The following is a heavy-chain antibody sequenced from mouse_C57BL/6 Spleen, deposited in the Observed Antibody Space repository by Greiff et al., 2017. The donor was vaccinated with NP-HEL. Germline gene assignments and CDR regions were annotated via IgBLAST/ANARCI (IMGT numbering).Heavy chain of an antibody. CDR3: ARSYGSRDPFAY. Sequence: VQLQQSGAELARPGASVKLSCKASGYTFTSYGISWVKQRTGQGLEWIGEIYPRSGNTYYNEKFKGKATLTADKSSSTAYMELRSLTSEDSAVYFCARSYGSRDPFAYWGQGTLVTVSA. CDR1: GYTFTSYG. CDR2: IYPRSGNT. J-gene: IGHJ3*01. D-gene: IGHD1-1*01. V-gene: IGHV1-81*01.